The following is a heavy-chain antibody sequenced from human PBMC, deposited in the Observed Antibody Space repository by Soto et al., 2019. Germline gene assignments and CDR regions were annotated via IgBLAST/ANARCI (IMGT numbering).Heavy chain of an antibody. D-gene: IGHD2-2*01. CDR1: GFTFSTYW. V-gene: IGHV3-74*01. Sequence: EVQLVESGGGLVQPGGSLRLSCAASGFTFSTYWMHWIRQVPGKGLEWVSRINSDASHTYYADSVKGRFIISRDNAKNTLHLEMNSLRVEDTAVYYCVRDGHCSTTSCYGNCFDPWGQGTLVTVSS. CDR3: VRDGHCSTTSCYGNCFDP. J-gene: IGHJ5*02. CDR2: INSDASHT.